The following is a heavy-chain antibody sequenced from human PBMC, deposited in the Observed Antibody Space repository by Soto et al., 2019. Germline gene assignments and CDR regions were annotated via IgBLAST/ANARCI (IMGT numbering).Heavy chain of an antibody. Sequence: QVQLVQSGAEVKKPGSSVKVSCKASGGTFSSYAISWVRQAPGQGLEWMGGIIPIFGTANYAQKFQGRVTITADEYTSTAYVELSSLRSEDTAVYYCATRATVVPYYYYYYGMDVWGQGTTVTVSS. CDR3: ATRATVVPYYYYYYGMDV. V-gene: IGHV1-69*01. J-gene: IGHJ6*02. CDR2: IIPIFGTA. CDR1: GGTFSSYA. D-gene: IGHD4-17*01.